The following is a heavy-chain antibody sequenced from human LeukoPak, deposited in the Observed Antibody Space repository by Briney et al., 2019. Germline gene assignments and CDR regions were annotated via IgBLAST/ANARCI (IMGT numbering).Heavy chain of an antibody. Sequence: ASVKVSCKASGGTFSSYAISWVRRAPGQGLEWMGVIIPIFGTANYAQKFQGRVTITADESTSTAYMELSSLRSEDTAVYYCAIVVVPAAMQFDYWGQGTLVTVSS. CDR3: AIVVVPAAMQFDY. V-gene: IGHV1-69*13. CDR1: GGTFSSYA. J-gene: IGHJ4*02. D-gene: IGHD2-2*01. CDR2: IIPIFGTA.